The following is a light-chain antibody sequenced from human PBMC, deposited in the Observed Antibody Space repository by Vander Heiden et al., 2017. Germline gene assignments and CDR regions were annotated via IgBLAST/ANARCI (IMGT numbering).Light chain of an antibody. J-gene: IGLJ1*01. CDR1: SSDVGGYNY. V-gene: IGLV2-11*01. Sequence: QSALTQPRSVSGSPGQSVTISCTGTSSDVGGYNYVSWYQQHPGKAPNLMIYDVSKRPSGVPDRFSGSKSGNTASLTISGLQAEDEADYYCCSYAGSYLRVFGTGTKVTV. CDR3: CSYAGSYLRV. CDR2: DVS.